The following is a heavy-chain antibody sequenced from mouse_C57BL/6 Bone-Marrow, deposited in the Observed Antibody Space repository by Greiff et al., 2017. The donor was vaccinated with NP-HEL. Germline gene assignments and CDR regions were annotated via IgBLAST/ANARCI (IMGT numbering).Heavy chain of an antibody. J-gene: IGHJ1*03. V-gene: IGHV1-22*01. Sequence: EVQLQQSGPELVKPGASVKMSCKASGYTFTDYNMHWVKQSHGKSLEWIGYINPNNGGTSYNQKFKGKATLTVNKSSSTAYMELRSLTSEDSAVYYCARDYYGSRHYWYFDVWGTGTTVTVSS. CDR1: GYTFTDYN. CDR2: INPNNGGT. D-gene: IGHD1-1*01. CDR3: ARDYYGSRHYWYFDV.